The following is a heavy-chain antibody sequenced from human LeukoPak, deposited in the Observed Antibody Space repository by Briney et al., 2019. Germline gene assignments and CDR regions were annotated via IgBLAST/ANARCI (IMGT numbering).Heavy chain of an antibody. CDR2: IYHSGST. Sequence: SETLSLTCAVSGGSISSGGYSWSWIRQPPGRGLEWLGYIYHSGSTYYNPSLKSRVTISVDRSKNQFSLKLSSVTAADTAVYYCARVSISSYGDYDGAFDIWGQGTMVTVSS. D-gene: IGHD4-17*01. CDR1: GGSISSGGYS. CDR3: ARVSISSYGDYDGAFDI. V-gene: IGHV4-30-2*01. J-gene: IGHJ3*02.